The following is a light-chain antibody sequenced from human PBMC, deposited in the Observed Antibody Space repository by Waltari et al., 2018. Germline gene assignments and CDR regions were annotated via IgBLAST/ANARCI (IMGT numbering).Light chain of an antibody. V-gene: IGLV2-14*01. J-gene: IGLJ1*01. CDR2: DVN. Sequence: QSALTPPASVSGPPGQSITISSTGTSSDLGGFNYVSWYQQHPGQAPTLMIYDVNKRPSGVSFRVSASNAGDSPSLTISGLQAEDEAVYYCSSDTIRSTSVFGTGTKVTVL. CDR1: SSDLGGFNY. CDR3: SSDTIRSTSV.